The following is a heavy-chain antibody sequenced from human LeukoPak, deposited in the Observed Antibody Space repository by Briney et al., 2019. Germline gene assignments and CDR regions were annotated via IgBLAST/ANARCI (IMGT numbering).Heavy chain of an antibody. Sequence: ASVKVSCKASGGTFSNYAISWVRQAPGQGLEWMGWISAYNGNTNYAQKLQGRVTMTTDTSTSTAYMELRSLRSDDTAVYYCARGGRTRITMVRGVQYPFDYWGQGTLVTVSS. J-gene: IGHJ4*02. CDR2: ISAYNGNT. D-gene: IGHD3-10*01. V-gene: IGHV1-18*01. CDR3: ARGGRTRITMVRGVQYPFDY. CDR1: GGTFSNYA.